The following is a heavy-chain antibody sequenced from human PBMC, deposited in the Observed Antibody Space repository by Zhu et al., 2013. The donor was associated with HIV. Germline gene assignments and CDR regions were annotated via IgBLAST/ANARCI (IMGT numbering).Heavy chain of an antibody. CDR3: ARDLNQGGYYYDSSGSNTGRLVGAFDI. J-gene: IGHJ3*02. V-gene: IGHV1-2*04. D-gene: IGHD3-22*01. CDR1: GYTFTGYY. Sequence: QVQLVQSGAEVKKPGASVKVSCKASGYTFTGYYMHWVRQAPGQGLEWMGWINPNSGGTNYAQKFQGWVTMTRDTSISTAYMELSRLRSDDTAVYYCARDLNQGGYYYDSSGSNTGRLVGAFDIWGQGTMVTVSS. CDR2: INPNSGGT.